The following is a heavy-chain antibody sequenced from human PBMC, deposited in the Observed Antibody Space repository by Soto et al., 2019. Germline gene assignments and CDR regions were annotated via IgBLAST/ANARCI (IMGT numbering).Heavy chain of an antibody. D-gene: IGHD3-22*01. CDR2: INAGNGNT. CDR1: GYTFTSYA. CDR3: ARGGLIVNQSYYYYGMDV. J-gene: IGHJ6*02. Sequence: ASVTVSCKASGYTFTSYAMHWVRQAPGQRLEWMGWINAGNGNTKYSQKFQGRVTITRDTSASTAYMELSSLRSEDTAVYYCARGGLIVNQSYYYYGMDVWGQGTTVTVSS. V-gene: IGHV1-3*01.